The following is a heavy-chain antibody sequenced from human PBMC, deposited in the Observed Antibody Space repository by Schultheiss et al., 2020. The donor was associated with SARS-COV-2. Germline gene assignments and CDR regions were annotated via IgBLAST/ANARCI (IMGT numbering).Heavy chain of an antibody. D-gene: IGHD3-3*01. CDR3: ARDSFVFWSGSENLVWFDP. V-gene: IGHV4-30-4*01. CDR1: GGSISSGDYY. CDR2: ICSSGST. J-gene: IGHJ5*02. Sequence: LRLSCTVSGGSISSGDYYWSWIRQPPGKGLEWIGCICSSGSTYYNPSLKSRVTISVDTSKNQFSLKLSSVTAADTAVYYCARDSFVFWSGSENLVWFDPWGQGILVTVSS.